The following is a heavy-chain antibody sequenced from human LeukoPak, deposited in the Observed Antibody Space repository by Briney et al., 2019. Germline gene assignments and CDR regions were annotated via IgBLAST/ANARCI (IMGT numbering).Heavy chain of an antibody. CDR3: TRVLRGYGGYYFDY. Sequence: GGSPRLSCTASGFTFGDYAMSWFRQAPGKGLEWVGFIRSKAYGGTTEYAASVKGRFTISRDDSKSIAYLQMNSLKTEDTAVYYCTRVLRGYGGYYFDYWGQGTLVTVSS. CDR2: IRSKAYGGTT. CDR1: GFTFGDYA. V-gene: IGHV3-49*03. D-gene: IGHD4-23*01. J-gene: IGHJ4*02.